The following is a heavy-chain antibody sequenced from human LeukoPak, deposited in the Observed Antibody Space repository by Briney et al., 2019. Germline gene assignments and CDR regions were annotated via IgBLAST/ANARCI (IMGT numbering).Heavy chain of an antibody. D-gene: IGHD3-10*01. J-gene: IGHJ4*02. CDR1: GYTFTSFG. V-gene: IGHV1-18*01. CDR2: ISGYNGNT. Sequence: ASVKVSCKASGYTFTSFGISWVRQAPGQGLEWMGWISGYNGNTNYAQNIQGRVTMTTDTSTSTAYMELRSLGSDDTAVYYCARPRDYYGSGSPHYWGQGTLVTVSS. CDR3: ARPRDYYGSGSPHY.